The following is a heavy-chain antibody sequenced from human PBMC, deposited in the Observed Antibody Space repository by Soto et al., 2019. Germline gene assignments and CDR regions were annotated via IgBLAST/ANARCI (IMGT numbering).Heavy chain of an antibody. CDR3: AKDEGYRTVAGTVGVVY. CDR2: ISYDGSNK. J-gene: IGHJ4*02. D-gene: IGHD6-19*01. CDR1: GFTFSSYG. V-gene: IGHV3-30*18. Sequence: QVQLVESGGGVVQPGRSLRLSCAASGFTFSSYGMHWVRQAPGKGLEWVAVISYDGSNKYYADSVEGRFTISRDNSKNTLYLQMNSLRAEDTAVYYCAKDEGYRTVAGTVGVVYWGQGTLVTVSS.